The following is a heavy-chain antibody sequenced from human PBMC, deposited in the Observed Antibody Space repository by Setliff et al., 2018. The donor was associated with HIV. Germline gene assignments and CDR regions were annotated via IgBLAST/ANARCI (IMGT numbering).Heavy chain of an antibody. V-gene: IGHV1-69*13. Sequence: ASVKVSCKASGGTFSSYAISWVRQAPGQGLEWMGGIIPIFGTANYAQKFQGRVTITADESTSTAYMELSSLRSEDTAVYYCAKDRGRGNWLDPWGQGTLVTVSS. D-gene: IGHD3-16*01. J-gene: IGHJ5*02. CDR3: AKDRGRGNWLDP. CDR2: IIPIFGTA. CDR1: GGTFSSYA.